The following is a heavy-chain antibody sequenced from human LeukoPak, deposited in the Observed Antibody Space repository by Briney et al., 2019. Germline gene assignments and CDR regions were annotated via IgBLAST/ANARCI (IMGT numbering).Heavy chain of an antibody. CDR2: INPNSGGT. CDR1: GYTFTGYY. D-gene: IGHD6-13*01. Sequence: GASVKVSCKASGYTFTGYYMHWVRQAPGQGLEWMGRINPNSGGTNYAQKFQGRVTMTRDTSISTAYMELSRLRSDDTAVYYCARDLAAAGLPGGYRGQGTLVTVSS. CDR3: ARDLAAAGLPGGY. V-gene: IGHV1-2*06. J-gene: IGHJ4*02.